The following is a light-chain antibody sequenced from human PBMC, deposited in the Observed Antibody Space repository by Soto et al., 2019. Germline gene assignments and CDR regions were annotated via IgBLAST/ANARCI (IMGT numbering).Light chain of an antibody. J-gene: IGKJ4*01. Sequence: VLAQSPGALSMSPGERATLSCRASQSVDSSYFAWYQQRPGQAPRLLISETSTRATGIPDRFSGSGSGTDFTLTVSRLEPEDFAVYFCQQYGSYPLTFGGGTKVDIK. V-gene: IGKV3-20*01. CDR2: ETS. CDR1: QSVDSSY. CDR3: QQYGSYPLT.